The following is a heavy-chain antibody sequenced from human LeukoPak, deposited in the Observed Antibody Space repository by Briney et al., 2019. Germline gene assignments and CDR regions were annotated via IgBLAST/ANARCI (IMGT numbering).Heavy chain of an antibody. Sequence: GGSLRLSCAASGFTFSSYAMSWVRQAPGKGLEWVSAISGSGGSTYYADSVKGRFTISRDNSKNTLYLQMNSLRAEDTVVYYCAKDVQEYYDFWSGYYFGYWGQGTLVTVSS. CDR2: ISGSGGST. D-gene: IGHD3-3*01. CDR3: AKDVQEYYDFWSGYYFGY. CDR1: GFTFSSYA. V-gene: IGHV3-23*01. J-gene: IGHJ4*02.